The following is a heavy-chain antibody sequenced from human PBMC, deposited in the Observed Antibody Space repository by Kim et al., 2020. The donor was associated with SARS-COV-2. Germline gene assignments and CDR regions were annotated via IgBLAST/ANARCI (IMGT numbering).Heavy chain of an antibody. Sequence: SETLSLTCTVSGGSISSYYWSWIRQPPGQGLEWIGYIYYSGSTNYNPSHKSRVTISVDTSKNQFSLKLSSVTAADTAVYYCARSSSWYGGAWYFDLWGRGTLVTVSS. CDR2: IYYSGST. V-gene: IGHV4-59*13. D-gene: IGHD6-13*01. CDR3: ARSSSWYGGAWYFDL. CDR1: GGSISSYY. J-gene: IGHJ2*01.